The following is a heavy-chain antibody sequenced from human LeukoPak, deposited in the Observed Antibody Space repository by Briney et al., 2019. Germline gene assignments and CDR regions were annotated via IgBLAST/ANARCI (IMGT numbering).Heavy chain of an antibody. D-gene: IGHD3-10*01. CDR3: ARVSGSAFDY. J-gene: IGHJ4*02. V-gene: IGHV4-30-2*01. Sequence: PSETLSLTCAVSGGPISRGGYSWSWIRQPPGKGLEWIGYIYHSGSTYYNPSLKSRVAISVDRSKNQFSLKLSSVTAADRAVYYCARVSGSAFDYWGQGTLVTVSS. CDR2: IYHSGST. CDR1: GGPISRGGYS.